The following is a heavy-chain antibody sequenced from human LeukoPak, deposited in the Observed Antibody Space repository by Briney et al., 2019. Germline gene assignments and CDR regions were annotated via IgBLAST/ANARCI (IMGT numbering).Heavy chain of an antibody. CDR1: GFTLSSYG. V-gene: IGHV3-33*01. D-gene: IGHD3-22*01. Sequence: GGSLRLSCAASGFTLSSYGMHWVRQAPGKGLEWVAVIWYDGSNKYYADSVKGRFTISRDNSKNTLYLQMNSLRAEDTAVYYCARGPLTMMYYFDYWGQGTLVTVSS. CDR3: ARGPLTMMYYFDY. CDR2: IWYDGSNK. J-gene: IGHJ4*02.